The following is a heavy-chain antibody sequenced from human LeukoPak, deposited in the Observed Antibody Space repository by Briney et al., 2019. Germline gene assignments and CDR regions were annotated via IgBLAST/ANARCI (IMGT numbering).Heavy chain of an antibody. Sequence: GGSLRLSCAPSGFTFSSYTMSWVRQAPGKGLEGVSSITSSGGTTYSADSVKGRFTISRDNSKNTLYLQRNSLRAEDTAIYYCANTEWELDYWGQGTLVTVSS. D-gene: IGHD1-26*01. V-gene: IGHV3-23*01. J-gene: IGHJ4*02. CDR1: GFTFSSYT. CDR3: ANTEWELDY. CDR2: ITSSGGTT.